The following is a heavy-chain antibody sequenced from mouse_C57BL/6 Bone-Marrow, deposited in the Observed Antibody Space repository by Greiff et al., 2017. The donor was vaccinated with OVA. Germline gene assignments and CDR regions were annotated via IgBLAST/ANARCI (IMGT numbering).Heavy chain of an antibody. CDR3: ARGNWGFYAMDY. CDR2: IWSGGST. CDR1: GFSLTSYG. D-gene: IGHD4-1*01. J-gene: IGHJ4*01. V-gene: IGHV2-2*01. Sequence: VMLVESGPGLVQPSQSLSITCTVSGFSLTSYGVHWVRQSPGKGLEWLGVIWSGGSTDYNAAFISRLSISKDNSKSQVFFKMNSLQADDTAIYYCARGNWGFYAMDYWGQGTSVTVSS.